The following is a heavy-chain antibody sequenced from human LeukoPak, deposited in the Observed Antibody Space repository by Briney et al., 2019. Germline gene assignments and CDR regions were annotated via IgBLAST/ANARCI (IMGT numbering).Heavy chain of an antibody. J-gene: IGHJ4*02. D-gene: IGHD4-17*01. CDR2: ISAYNGNT. V-gene: IGHV1-18*01. Sequence: GASVKVSCKASGYTFTSYGISWVRQAPGQGLEWMGWISAYNGNTNYAQKLQGRVTMTTDTSTRTAYMELRSLRSDDTAVYYCARGMRDYGDYGENDYWGQGTLVTVSS. CDR3: ARGMRDYGDYGENDY. CDR1: GYTFTSYG.